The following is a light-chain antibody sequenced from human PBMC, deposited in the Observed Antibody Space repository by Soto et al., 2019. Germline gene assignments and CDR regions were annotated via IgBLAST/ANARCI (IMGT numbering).Light chain of an antibody. CDR3: QQRSNWLVT. CDR1: QSVSSY. CDR2: DAS. V-gene: IGKV3-11*01. Sequence: EIVLTQSPATLSLSPGERATLSCRASQSVSSYLAWYQQKPGQAPRLLIYDASNRATGIPARFSGSGSGTDFTLTISSLEPEDFAVYYCQQRSNWLVTCGQGTRLEIK. J-gene: IGKJ5*01.